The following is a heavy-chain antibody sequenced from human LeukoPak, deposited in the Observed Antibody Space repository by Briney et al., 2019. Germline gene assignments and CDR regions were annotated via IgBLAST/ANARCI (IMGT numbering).Heavy chain of an antibody. V-gene: IGHV1-2*02. D-gene: IGHD3-22*01. J-gene: IGHJ4*02. CDR3: ARKPPLYYYDSSGSPFDY. CDR2: INPNSGGT. CDR1: GYTFTGYY. Sequence: GESLKISCKGSGYTFTGYYMHWVRQAPGQGLEWMGWINPNSGGTNYAQKFQGRVTMTRDTSISTAYMELSRLRSDDTAVYYCARKPPLYYYDSSGSPFDYWGQGTLVTVSS.